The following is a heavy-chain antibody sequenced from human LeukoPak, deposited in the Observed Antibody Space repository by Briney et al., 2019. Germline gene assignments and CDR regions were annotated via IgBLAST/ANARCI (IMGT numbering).Heavy chain of an antibody. CDR3: ARARRAYCGGDCYSFADY. CDR2: ITPIFGTA. D-gene: IGHD2-21*02. CDR1: GGTFSSYA. J-gene: IGHJ4*02. V-gene: IGHV1-69*13. Sequence: SVKVSCKASGGTFSSYAISWVRQAPGQGLEWMGGITPIFGTANYAQKFQGRVTITADESTSTAYMELSSLRSEDTAVYYCARARRAYCGGDCYSFADYWGQGTLVTVSS.